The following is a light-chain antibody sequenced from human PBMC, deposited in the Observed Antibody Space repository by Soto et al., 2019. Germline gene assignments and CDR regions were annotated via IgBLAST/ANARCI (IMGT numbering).Light chain of an antibody. CDR2: EVS. J-gene: IGLJ2*01. CDR3: NSYTSSSTVGVV. Sequence: QSALTQPASVSGSPGQSITISCTGTSSDIGSYNYVSWFQQHPDKAPKLMIYEVSNRPSGVSNRFSGSKSGNTASLTISGLQAEDEADYYCNSYTSSSTVGVVFGGGTKVTVL. CDR1: SSDIGSYNY. V-gene: IGLV2-14*01.